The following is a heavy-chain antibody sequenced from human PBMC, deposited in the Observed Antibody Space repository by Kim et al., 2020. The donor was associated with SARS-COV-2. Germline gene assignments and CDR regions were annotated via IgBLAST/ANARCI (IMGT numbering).Heavy chain of an antibody. D-gene: IGHD3-10*01. Sequence: GGSLRLSCAASGFTVSSNYMSWVRQAPGKGLEWVSVIYSGGSTYYADSVKGRFTISRDNSKNTLYLQMNSLRAEDTAVYYCARRAALRPGELLGAGYFDYWGQGTLVTVSS. CDR1: GFTVSSNY. V-gene: IGHV3-66*02. CDR2: IYSGGST. J-gene: IGHJ4*02. CDR3: ARRAALRPGELLGAGYFDY.